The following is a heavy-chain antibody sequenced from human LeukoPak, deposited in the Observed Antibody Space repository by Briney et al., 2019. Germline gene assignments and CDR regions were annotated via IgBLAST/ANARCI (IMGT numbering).Heavy chain of an antibody. V-gene: IGHV3-11*05. CDR1: GFTFSDYY. Sequence: GGSLRLSYAASGFTFSDYYMSWIRQAPGKGLEWVSYISSSSSYTNYADSVKGRFTISRDNAKNSLYLQMNSLRAEDTAVYYCARVPTYCSGGSCYSLGYYFDYWGQGTLVTVSS. CDR3: ARVPTYCSGGSCYSLGYYFDY. D-gene: IGHD2-15*01. J-gene: IGHJ4*02. CDR2: ISSSSSYT.